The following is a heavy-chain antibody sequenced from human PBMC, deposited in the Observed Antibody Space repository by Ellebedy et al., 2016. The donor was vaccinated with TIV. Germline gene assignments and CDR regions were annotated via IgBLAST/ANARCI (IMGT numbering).Heavy chain of an antibody. Sequence: ETLSLTCAASGFTFGSFAMHWVRQAPGKGLEWLSVISGDGSSAYLADSVKGRFTLTRDNSKKTLYLQMNGLRTEDTAVYFCAKGSSSGFNYDRVGFEYWGQGTLVTVSS. V-gene: IGHV3-23*01. D-gene: IGHD3-22*01. CDR1: GFTFGSFA. CDR3: AKGSSSGFNYDRVGFEY. J-gene: IGHJ4*02. CDR2: ISGDGSSA.